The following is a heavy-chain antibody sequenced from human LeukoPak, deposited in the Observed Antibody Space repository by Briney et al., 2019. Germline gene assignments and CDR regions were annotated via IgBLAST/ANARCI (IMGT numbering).Heavy chain of an antibody. CDR1: GGSISSSSYY. D-gene: IGHD3-22*01. CDR3: ARLSVITGVDY. V-gene: IGHV4-39*01. J-gene: IGHJ4*02. Sequence: KPSETLSLTCTVSGGSISSSSYYWGWIRQPPGKGLEWIGSIYYSGSTHYNPSLKSRVTISVDTSKNQFSLKLSSVTAADTAVYYCARLSVITGVDYWGQGTLVTVSS. CDR2: IYYSGST.